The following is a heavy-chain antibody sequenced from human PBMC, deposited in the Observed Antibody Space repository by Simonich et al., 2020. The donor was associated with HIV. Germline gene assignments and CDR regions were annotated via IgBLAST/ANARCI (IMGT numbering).Heavy chain of an antibody. CDR3: ARGFYQRLYYFDY. CDR1: GGSFSGYY. V-gene: IGHV4-34*01. J-gene: IGHJ4*02. Sequence: QVQLQQWGAGLLKPSETLSLTCAVYGGSFSGYYWSWIRQPPGKGLELIGEINQGGSTNYNPSLKSRVTISVDTSKNQFSLKLSSVTAADTAVYYCARGFYQRLYYFDYWGQGTLVTVSS. CDR2: INQGGST. D-gene: IGHD2-2*01.